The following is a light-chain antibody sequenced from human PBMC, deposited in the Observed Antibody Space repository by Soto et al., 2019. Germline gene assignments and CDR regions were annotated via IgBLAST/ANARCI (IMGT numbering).Light chain of an antibody. Sequence: EIVMTQSPATLSVSPGERATLSCRASQSVSSNSAWYQQKPGQAPRLLIYGASTRATGIPARFSGSGSGTEFTLTISSLQSEDFAVYYCQQYNNWPSGTFGPGTKVDIK. V-gene: IGKV3-15*01. CDR3: QQYNNWPSGT. CDR1: QSVSSN. CDR2: GAS. J-gene: IGKJ3*01.